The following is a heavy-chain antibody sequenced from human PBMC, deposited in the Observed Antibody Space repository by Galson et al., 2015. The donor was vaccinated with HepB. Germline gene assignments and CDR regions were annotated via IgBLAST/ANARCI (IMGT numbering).Heavy chain of an antibody. D-gene: IGHD6-19*01. J-gene: IGHJ4*02. CDR3: ARGDYSSGWYVEY. CDR1: GYTFTSYG. Sequence: SVKVSCKASGYTFTSYGISWVRQAPGQGLEWMGRINPNSGDTNYAQKFQGRVTMTRDTSISTAYMELSRLRSDDTAVYYCARGDYSSGWYVEYWGQGTLVTVSS. CDR2: INPNSGDT. V-gene: IGHV1-2*06.